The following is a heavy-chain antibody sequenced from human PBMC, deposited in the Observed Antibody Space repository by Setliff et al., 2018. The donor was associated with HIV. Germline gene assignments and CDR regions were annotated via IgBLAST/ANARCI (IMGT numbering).Heavy chain of an antibody. J-gene: IGHJ5*01. D-gene: IGHD2-2*01. Sequence: SETLSLTCTVSGGSISTSYWNWIRQPPGKGLEWIAYIYISGTTNYNPSLKSRVTISLDTSRNQFSLKLGSVTAADTAMYYCARRVLQDSTITSSNWFDSWGQGTLVTVSS. CDR2: IYISGTT. CDR1: GGSISTSY. V-gene: IGHV4-4*09. CDR3: ARRVLQDSTITSSNWFDS.